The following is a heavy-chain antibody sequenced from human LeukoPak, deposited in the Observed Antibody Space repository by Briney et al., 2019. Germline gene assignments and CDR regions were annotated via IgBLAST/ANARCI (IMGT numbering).Heavy chain of an antibody. CDR2: IKEDGSDL. Sequence: PGGSLRLSCAASGFRVSNDYMAWVRQAPGEGLEWVAHIKEDGSDLNYVDSVKGRFTISRDNTKNSLYLQLDSLRVEDTAVYYCARVHWYFDFWGRGTLVTVSS. CDR1: GFRVSNDY. J-gene: IGHJ2*01. CDR3: ARVHWYFDF. V-gene: IGHV3-7*04.